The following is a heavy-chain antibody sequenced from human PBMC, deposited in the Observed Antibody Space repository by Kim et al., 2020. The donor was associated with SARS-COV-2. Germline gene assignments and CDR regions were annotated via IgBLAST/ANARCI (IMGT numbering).Heavy chain of an antibody. D-gene: IGHD5-18*01. J-gene: IGHJ5*02. Sequence: GGSLRLSCAASGFTFSSYGMHWVRQAPGKGLEWVAVISYDGSNKYYADSVKGRFTISRDNSKNTLYLQMNSLRAEDTAVYYCAKDQSRRYSYPKTPGWFDPWGQGTLVTVSS. CDR2: ISYDGSNK. V-gene: IGHV3-30*18. CDR1: GFTFSSYG. CDR3: AKDQSRRYSYPKTPGWFDP.